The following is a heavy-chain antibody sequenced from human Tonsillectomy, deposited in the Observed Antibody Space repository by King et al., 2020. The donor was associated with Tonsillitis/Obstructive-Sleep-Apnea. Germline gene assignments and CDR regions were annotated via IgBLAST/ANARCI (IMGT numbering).Heavy chain of an antibody. Sequence: QVQLVESGGGVVQPGRSLRLSCAASGFTFSSYAIHWVRQAPGKGLEWVAVISYDGTIKYYADAVKGRFTISRDSTKNTLYLQMNSLRAEDTAVYYCARDGQACFGNCSLFDYWGQGTLVTVSS. J-gene: IGHJ4*02. V-gene: IGHV3-30*04. D-gene: IGHD2-15*01. CDR3: ARDGQACFGNCSLFDY. CDR2: ISYDGTIK. CDR1: GFTFSSYA.